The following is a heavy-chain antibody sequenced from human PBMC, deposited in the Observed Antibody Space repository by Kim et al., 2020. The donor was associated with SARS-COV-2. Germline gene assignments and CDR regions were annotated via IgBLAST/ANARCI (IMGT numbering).Heavy chain of an antibody. Sequence: SETLSLTCTVPGGSISSSSYYWGWIRQPPGKGLEWIGSIYYSGSTYYNPSLKSRVTISVDTSKNQFSLKLSSVTAADTAVYYCARHDLSGGYQLLYGAISAHDWFDPWGEGTLVTVSS. V-gene: IGHV4-39*01. CDR3: ARHDLSGGYQLLYGAISAHDWFDP. CDR1: GGSISSSSYY. CDR2: IYYSGST. D-gene: IGHD2-2*02. J-gene: IGHJ5*02.